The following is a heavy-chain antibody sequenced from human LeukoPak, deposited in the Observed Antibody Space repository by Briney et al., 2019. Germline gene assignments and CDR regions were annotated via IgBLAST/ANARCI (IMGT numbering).Heavy chain of an antibody. CDR3: AKDRGGTVAGNKVGFDY. J-gene: IGHJ4*02. CDR2: ISGSGGST. D-gene: IGHD6-19*01. Sequence: GGSLRLSCAASGFTFSSYAMSWVRQARGKGLEWVSGISGSGGSTYYADSVKGRLTISRDSSKQTLHLKMNSLRAEDTAVYFCAKDRGGTVAGNKVGFDYWGRGTLVTVSS. V-gene: IGHV3-23*01. CDR1: GFTFSSYA.